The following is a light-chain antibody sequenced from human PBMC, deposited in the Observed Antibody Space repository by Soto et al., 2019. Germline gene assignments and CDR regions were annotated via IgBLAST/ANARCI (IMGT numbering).Light chain of an antibody. Sequence: QSVLTQPASVSGSPGQSITISCTGTTSDVGGYNYVSWYQQHPGKAPKLMIYDVSNRPSGVSNRFSGSKSGNTASLTISGLQADDEADYSCSSYTSSSTAVFGGGTKVTVL. CDR1: TSDVGGYNY. CDR3: SSYTSSSTAV. V-gene: IGLV2-14*01. CDR2: DVS. J-gene: IGLJ2*01.